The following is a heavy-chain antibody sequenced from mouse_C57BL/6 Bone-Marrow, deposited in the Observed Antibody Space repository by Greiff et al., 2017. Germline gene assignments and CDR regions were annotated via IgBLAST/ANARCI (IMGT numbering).Heavy chain of an antibody. V-gene: IGHV8-8*01. CDR1: GFSLSTFGMG. J-gene: IGHJ4*01. D-gene: IGHD2-2*01. Sequence: QVTLKESGPGILQPSQTLSLTCSFSGFSLSTFGMGVGWIRQPSGKGLEWLAHIWWDDDKYYNPALKSRLTFSKDTSKNQVFLKIANVDTADTATYYCARIAWNYYGYEYYAMDYWGQGTSVTGSS. CDR3: ARIAWNYYGYEYYAMDY. CDR2: IWWDDDK.